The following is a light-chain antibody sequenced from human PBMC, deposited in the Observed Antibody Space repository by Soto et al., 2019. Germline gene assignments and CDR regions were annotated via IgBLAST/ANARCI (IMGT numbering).Light chain of an antibody. J-gene: IGLJ2*01. Sequence: QSVLTQSPSASGTPGQRVSISCSGSTSNIGTNTVSWYQHVPGTAPKLLIYSNDQRPSAVPGRFSGSKSVTSASLAISGLLSEYEADYYCATWDDSLNVVFGGGTQLTVL. CDR3: ATWDDSLNVV. CDR1: TSNIGTNT. CDR2: SND. V-gene: IGLV1-44*01.